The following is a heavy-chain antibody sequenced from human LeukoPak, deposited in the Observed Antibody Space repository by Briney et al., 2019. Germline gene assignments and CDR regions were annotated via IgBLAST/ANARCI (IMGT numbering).Heavy chain of an antibody. J-gene: IGHJ4*02. CDR2: ISYDGSNK. CDR3: ARESYDSSGYPFDY. V-gene: IGHV3-30-3*01. Sequence: TGGSLRLSCAASGFTFSSYAMHWVRQAPGKGLEWVAVISYDGSNKYYADSVKGRFTISRDNSKNTLYLQMNSLRAEDTAVYYCARESYDSSGYPFDYWGQGTLVTVSS. D-gene: IGHD3-22*01. CDR1: GFTFSSYA.